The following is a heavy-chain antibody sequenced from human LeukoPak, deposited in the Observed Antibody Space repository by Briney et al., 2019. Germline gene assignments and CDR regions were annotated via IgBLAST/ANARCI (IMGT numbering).Heavy chain of an antibody. CDR1: GYSFTGYW. J-gene: IGHJ1*01. Sequence: GESLKISCKGSGYSFTGYWIDWVRQMPGKGLEWMGIIYPGDSDTRYSPSFQGQVTISADKSISTAYLQWSSLKASDTAMYYCARREYCGGDCYSGYFQHWGQGTLVTVSS. D-gene: IGHD2-21*02. CDR2: IYPGDSDT. CDR3: ARREYCGGDCYSGYFQH. V-gene: IGHV5-51*01.